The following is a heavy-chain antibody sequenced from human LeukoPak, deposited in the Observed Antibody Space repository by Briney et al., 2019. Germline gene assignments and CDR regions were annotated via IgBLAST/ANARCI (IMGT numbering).Heavy chain of an antibody. Sequence: PGGSLRLTCAASGITFSSYWMHWVRQAPGKGLVWVSRISSDGSSTTYADSVKGRFTISRDNAKNTLYLQMNSLRAEDTAVYYCARAPCSGDSCYYYYGMDVWGQGTAVTVSS. CDR1: GITFSSYW. J-gene: IGHJ6*02. D-gene: IGHD2-15*01. CDR2: ISSDGSST. CDR3: ARAPCSGDSCYYYYGMDV. V-gene: IGHV3-74*01.